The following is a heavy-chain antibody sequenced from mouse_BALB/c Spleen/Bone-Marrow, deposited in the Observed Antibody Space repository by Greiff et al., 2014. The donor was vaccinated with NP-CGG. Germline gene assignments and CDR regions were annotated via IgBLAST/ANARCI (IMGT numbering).Heavy chain of an antibody. J-gene: IGHJ4*01. CDR2: IDPGIGGT. Sequence: VQLQQSGAELVRPGTSVKVSCKASGYAFTNYLIEWVKQRPGQGLEWIGLIDPGIGGTNYNEKYKGKATMNADKSYSADYMQNRSLKADDCTIYFCTRERYDNGEKRYMDYWEQRTSVTVTS. V-gene: IGHV1-54*01. D-gene: IGHD2-4*01. CDR1: GYAFTNYL. CDR3: TRERYDNGEKRYMDY.